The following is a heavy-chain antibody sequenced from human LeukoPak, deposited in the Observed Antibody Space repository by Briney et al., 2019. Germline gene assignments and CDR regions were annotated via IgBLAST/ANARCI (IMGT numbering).Heavy chain of an antibody. CDR2: ISGNGGST. CDR1: GFTFSSYA. J-gene: IGHJ4*02. CDR3: AKDQPGFWSGYFDY. D-gene: IGHD3-3*01. V-gene: IGHV3-23*01. Sequence: GGSLRLSCAASGFTFSSYAMSWVRQAPGKELEWVSAISGNGGSTYYADSVKGRFTISRDNSKNTLYLQMNSLRAEDTAVYYCAKDQPGFWSGYFDYWGQGTLVTVSS.